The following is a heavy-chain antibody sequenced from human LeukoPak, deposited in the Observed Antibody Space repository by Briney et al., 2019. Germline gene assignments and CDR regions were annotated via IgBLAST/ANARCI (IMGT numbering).Heavy chain of an antibody. CDR1: GLTFSSHW. CDR3: ATQQGGNPAY. D-gene: IGHD1-14*01. J-gene: IGHJ4*02. V-gene: IGHV3-74*01. Sequence: GGSLRLSCAASGLTFSSHWMHWVRQAPGKGLVWVSRITNDGSSTTYADSVKGRFTISRDNAKNMLYLQVNSLRTEDTAVCYCATQQGGNPAYWGQGTLVTVSS. CDR2: ITNDGSST.